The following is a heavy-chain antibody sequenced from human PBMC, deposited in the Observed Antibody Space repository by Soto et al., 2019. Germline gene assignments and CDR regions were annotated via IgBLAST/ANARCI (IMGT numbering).Heavy chain of an antibody. CDR3: AREYYYDSSGYLSLDY. J-gene: IGHJ4*01. CDR1: GFTFSSYS. Sequence: PGGSLRLSCAASGFTFSSYSMNWVRQAPGKGLEWVSSISSSSSYIYYADSVKGRFTISRDNAKNSLYLQMNSLRAEDTAVYYCAREYYYDSSGYLSLDYWRHLTLFTASS. V-gene: IGHV3-21*01. D-gene: IGHD3-22*01. CDR2: ISSSSSYI.